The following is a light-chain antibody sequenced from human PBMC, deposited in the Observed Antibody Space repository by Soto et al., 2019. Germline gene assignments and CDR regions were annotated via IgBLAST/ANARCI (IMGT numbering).Light chain of an antibody. J-gene: IGKJ5*01. V-gene: IGKV3-11*01. CDR3: QQHSNWPPIT. Sequence: EIVLTQSPATLSLSPGARTTRSCRASQSVSSYLAWYQQKPGQAPRLLIYDASDRATGIPGRFSGSGSGTDFTLTISSLEPEDFAVYYCQQHSNWPPITFGQGTRLEIK. CDR1: QSVSSY. CDR2: DAS.